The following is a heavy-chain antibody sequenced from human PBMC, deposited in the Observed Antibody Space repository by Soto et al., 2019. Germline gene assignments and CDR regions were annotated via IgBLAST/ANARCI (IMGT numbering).Heavy chain of an antibody. Sequence: PSETLSLTCTVSGGSISSSSYYWGWIRQPPGKGLEWIGSIYYSGSTYYNPSLKSRVTISVDTSKNQFSLKLSSVTAADTAVYYCARHLLLYYYDSSGYYHRDAFDIWGQGTMVTVSS. D-gene: IGHD3-22*01. CDR3: ARHLLLYYYDSSGYYHRDAFDI. CDR2: IYYSGST. CDR1: GGSISSSSYY. V-gene: IGHV4-39*01. J-gene: IGHJ3*02.